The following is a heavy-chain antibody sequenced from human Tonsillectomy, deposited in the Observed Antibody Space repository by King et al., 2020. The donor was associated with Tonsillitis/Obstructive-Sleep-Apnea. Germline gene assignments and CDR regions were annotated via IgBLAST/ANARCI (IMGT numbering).Heavy chain of an antibody. CDR3: ARTSPEGAHSYNHMDV. CDR2: ISGHYGNT. CDR1: AYTFSSYT. J-gene: IGHJ6*03. V-gene: IGHV1-18*01. Sequence: VQLVESGDEVKKPGASVKVSCKTSAYTFSSYTITWVRQAPGQGLEWMGWISGHYGNTKYAQKFQGRVTMTTDTSTRTGNMELRSLRSDDTAVYYCARTSPEGAHSYNHMDVWGKGTTVTVSS. D-gene: IGHD1-26*01.